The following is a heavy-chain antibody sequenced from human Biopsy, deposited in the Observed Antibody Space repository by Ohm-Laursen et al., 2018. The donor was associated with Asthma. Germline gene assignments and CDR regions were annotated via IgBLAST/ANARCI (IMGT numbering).Heavy chain of an antibody. Sequence: SLRLSCAAFGFSFSDYYMTWMRQAPGKGLEWVSSISSSGSTTYPAESVKGRFTISRDNAQKSLFLQMGSLRAEDTAIYYCARVFESSEWGPFYHFGLDVWGPGNTVGVS. CDR2: ISSSGSTT. J-gene: IGHJ6*02. CDR3: ARVFESSEWGPFYHFGLDV. CDR1: GFSFSDYY. D-gene: IGHD6-25*01. V-gene: IGHV3-11*01.